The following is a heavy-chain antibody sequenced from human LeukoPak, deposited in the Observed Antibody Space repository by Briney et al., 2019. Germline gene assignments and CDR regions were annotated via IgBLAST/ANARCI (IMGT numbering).Heavy chain of an antibody. V-gene: IGHV3-73*01. CDR2: IRRKANSYAT. CDR3: TRGGVEYYYGSGSAQYYYYGMDV. CDR1: GFTFSGSA. Sequence: GGSLRLSCAAAGFTFSGSALHWVRQASGKGLEWVGRIRRKANSYATAYAASVKGRFTISRDDSKNTAYMQMNSLKTDDTAVYYCTRGGVEYYYGSGSAQYYYYGMDVWGQGTTVTVSS. J-gene: IGHJ6*02. D-gene: IGHD3-10*01.